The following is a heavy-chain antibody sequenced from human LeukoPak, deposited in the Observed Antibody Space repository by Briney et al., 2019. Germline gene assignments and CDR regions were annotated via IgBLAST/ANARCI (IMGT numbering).Heavy chain of an antibody. CDR1: GFTVKDNF. CDR3: AKGDFWSGYCFDY. J-gene: IGHJ4*02. V-gene: IGHV3-30*02. Sequence: GGSLRLSCAASGFTVKDNFMSWVRQAPGKGLEWVAFIRYDGSNKYYADSVKGRFTISRDNSKNTLYLQMNSLRAEDTAVYYCAKGDFWSGYCFDYWGQGTLVTVSS. CDR2: IRYDGSNK. D-gene: IGHD3-3*01.